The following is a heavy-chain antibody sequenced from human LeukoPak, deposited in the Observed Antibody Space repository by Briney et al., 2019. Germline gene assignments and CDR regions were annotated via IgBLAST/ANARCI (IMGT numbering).Heavy chain of an antibody. V-gene: IGHV4-31*03. Sequence: SETLSLTCTVSGGSISSGGYYWSWIRQHPGKGLEWIGYIYDSGSTYYNPSLKSRVTISVDTSKNQFSLKLSSVTAADTAVYYCAGGGQVTLTNWFDPWGQGTLVTVSS. D-gene: IGHD2-21*02. CDR1: GGSISSGGYY. CDR3: AGGGQVTLTNWFDP. CDR2: IYDSGST. J-gene: IGHJ5*02.